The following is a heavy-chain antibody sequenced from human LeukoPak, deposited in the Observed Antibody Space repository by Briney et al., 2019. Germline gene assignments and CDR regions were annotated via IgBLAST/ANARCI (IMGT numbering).Heavy chain of an antibody. CDR1: GYSISSGYY. CDR3: ARLRGFGEDFDY. J-gene: IGHJ4*02. CDR2: IFHRGST. Sequence: KPSETLSLTCAVSGYSISSGYYWGWIRQPPGKGLEWIGSIFHRGSTYYNPSLRSRVTMSVDTSKNQFSLKLSSVTAADTAVYYCARLRGFGEDFDYWGQGTLVTASS. V-gene: IGHV4-38-2*01. D-gene: IGHD3-10*01.